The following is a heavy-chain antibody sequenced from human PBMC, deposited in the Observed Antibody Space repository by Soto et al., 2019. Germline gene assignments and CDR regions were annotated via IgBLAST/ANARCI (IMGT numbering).Heavy chain of an antibody. V-gene: IGHV1-2*02. J-gene: IGHJ4*02. CDR3: ARDSATLAGTFFDY. CDR1: GFTFTDYF. CDR2: INPYSGVT. Sequence: ASVKVSCKASGFTFTDYFMHWMRQAPGQGLEWMGYINPYSGVTKFAPKFQGRVTLTRDTSITTAYIDLTSLTSDDTAVYFCARDSATLAGTFFDYWGQGALVTVS. D-gene: IGHD2-15*01.